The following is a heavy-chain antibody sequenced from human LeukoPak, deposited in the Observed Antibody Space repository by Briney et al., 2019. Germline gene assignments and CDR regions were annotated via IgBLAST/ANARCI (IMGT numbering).Heavy chain of an antibody. CDR2: IIRKANGGTT. J-gene: IGHJ4*02. CDR3: SSGLYYDSWSDLFDY. CDR1: GFTSGDYA. D-gene: IGHD3-3*01. Sequence: SLRLSCTASGFTSGDYAMSWVRQAPGKGPEWLGFIIRKANGGTTEYAASVKGRITISRDDSQSIAYLQMNSLKTEDIAVYYCSSGLYYDSWSDLFDYWGQGTLVTVSS. V-gene: IGHV3-49*04.